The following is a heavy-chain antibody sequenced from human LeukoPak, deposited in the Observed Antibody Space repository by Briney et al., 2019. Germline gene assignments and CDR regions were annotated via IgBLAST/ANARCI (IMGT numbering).Heavy chain of an antibody. Sequence: GSLRLSCAASGFTFSSYGIHWVRQAPGKGLEWVAVISYDGSNKYYADSVKGRFTISRDNSKNTLYLQMNSLRTEDTAVYHCAKDRAPMIVLPYYFDYWGQGTLVSVSS. CDR1: GFTFSSYG. V-gene: IGHV3-30*18. CDR2: ISYDGSNK. J-gene: IGHJ4*02. D-gene: IGHD3-22*01. CDR3: AKDRAPMIVLPYYFDY.